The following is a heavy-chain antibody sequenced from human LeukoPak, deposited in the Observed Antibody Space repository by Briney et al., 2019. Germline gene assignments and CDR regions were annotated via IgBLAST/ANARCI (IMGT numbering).Heavy chain of an antibody. D-gene: IGHD6-13*01. J-gene: IGHJ4*02. CDR1: GYTFTGYY. CDR3: ARDLVAATSRGEESDY. Sequence: ASVKVSCKASGYTFTGYYMHWVRQAPGQGLEWMGWINPNSGGTNYAQKFQGRVTMTRDTSISTAYMELSRLRSDDTAVYYCARDLVAATSRGEESDYWGQGTLVTVSS. V-gene: IGHV1-2*02. CDR2: INPNSGGT.